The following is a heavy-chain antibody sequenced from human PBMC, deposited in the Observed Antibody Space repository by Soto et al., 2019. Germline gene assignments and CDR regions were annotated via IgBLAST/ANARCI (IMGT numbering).Heavy chain of an antibody. V-gene: IGHV3-23*01. D-gene: IGHD1-1*01. CDR2: ISGGAGST. Sequence: GGSLRLSCAASGFTFSSYAMSWVRQAPGKGPEWVSAISGGAGSTFYADPVKGRFTLSRDNSRNTLSLQMNSLRAEDTAVYYCTNHRGTTGTTRLEFDYWGQGTLVTVSS. J-gene: IGHJ4*02. CDR3: TNHRGTTGTTRLEFDY. CDR1: GFTFSSYA.